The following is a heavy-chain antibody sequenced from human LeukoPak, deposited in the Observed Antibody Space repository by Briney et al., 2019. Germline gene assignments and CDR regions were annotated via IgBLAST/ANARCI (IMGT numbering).Heavy chain of an antibody. CDR1: GYKFNDDY. D-gene: IGHD3-16*01. Sequence: ASVKLSCKASGYKFNDDYMHWVRQAHGQGLEFMGWINPDSGFTNYAQKFKGRVTMIRDTSISTAYLEVRSLTSDDTAVYYCAPTAEAYTSWWKVWGQGTLVTVSS. J-gene: IGHJ4*02. V-gene: IGHV1-2*02. CDR2: INPDSGFT. CDR3: APTAEAYTSWWKV.